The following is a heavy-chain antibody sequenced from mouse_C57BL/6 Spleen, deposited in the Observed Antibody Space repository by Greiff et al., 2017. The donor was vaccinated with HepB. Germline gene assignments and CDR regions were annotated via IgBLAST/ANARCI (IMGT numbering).Heavy chain of an antibody. CDR3: ARGDYGSSYDFDY. Sequence: QVQLQQPGAELVKPGASVKLSCKASGYTFTSYWMHWVKQRPGQGLEWIGMIHPNSGSTNYNEKFKSKATLTVDKSYSTAYMQLSSLTSEDSAVYYGARGDYGSSYDFDYWGQGTTLTVSS. CDR2: IHPNSGST. V-gene: IGHV1-64*01. CDR1: GYTFTSYW. J-gene: IGHJ2*01. D-gene: IGHD1-1*01.